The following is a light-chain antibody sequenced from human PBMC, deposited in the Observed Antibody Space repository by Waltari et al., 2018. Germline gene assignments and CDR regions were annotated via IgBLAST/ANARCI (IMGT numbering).Light chain of an antibody. V-gene: IGKV1-39*01. Sequence: DIQMTQSPSSLSASVGDRVTITCRASQNINNYLNWYHQTPGKPPKLLIYATSNLQSGVPSRFSGSGSGTDFTLTISSLQPEDFATYYCQQSYAIPLTFGGGTKVEI. CDR2: ATS. J-gene: IGKJ4*01. CDR3: QQSYAIPLT. CDR1: QNINNY.